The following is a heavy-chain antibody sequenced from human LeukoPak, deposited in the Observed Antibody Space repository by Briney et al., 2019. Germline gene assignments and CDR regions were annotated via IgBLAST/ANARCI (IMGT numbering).Heavy chain of an antibody. CDR3: AKEVRGTEDPVLRYFDWLLYPSWFDY. V-gene: IGHV3-23*01. D-gene: IGHD3-9*01. CDR2: ISGSGGST. CDR1: GFTFSSYA. J-gene: IGHJ4*02. Sequence: QTGGSLRLSCAASGFTFSSYAMSWVRQAPGKGLEWVSAISGSGGSTYYADSVKGRFTISRDNSKNTLYLQMNSLRAEDTAVYYCAKEVRGTEDPVLRYFDWLLYPSWFDYWGQGTLVTVSS.